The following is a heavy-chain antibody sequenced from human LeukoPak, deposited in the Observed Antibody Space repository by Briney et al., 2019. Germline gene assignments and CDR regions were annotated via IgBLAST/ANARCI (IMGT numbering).Heavy chain of an antibody. V-gene: IGHV1-2*02. CDR3: ARSAIVVVTDDAFDI. CDR1: GYTFTSYD. J-gene: IGHJ3*02. Sequence: ASVKVSCKASGYTFTSYDINWVRQATGQGLEWMGWINPNSGGTNYAQKFQGRVTMTRDTSISTAYMELSRLRSDDTAVYYCARSAIVVVTDDAFDIWGQGTMVTVSS. CDR2: INPNSGGT. D-gene: IGHD3-22*01.